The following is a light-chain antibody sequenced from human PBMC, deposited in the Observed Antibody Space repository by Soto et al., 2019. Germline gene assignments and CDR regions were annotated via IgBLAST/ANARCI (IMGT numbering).Light chain of an antibody. V-gene: IGKV1-6*01. CDR3: LQDYNYPYT. CDR1: QAIRSD. CDR2: AAS. Sequence: AIQMTQSPSSLSASVGDTVTITCRASQAIRSDLGWYQQKPGEAPKLLIYAASSLQSGVPSRFSGSGSGTDFTLTISSLQPEDFATYYCLQDYNYPYTFCQGTKLEIK. J-gene: IGKJ2*01.